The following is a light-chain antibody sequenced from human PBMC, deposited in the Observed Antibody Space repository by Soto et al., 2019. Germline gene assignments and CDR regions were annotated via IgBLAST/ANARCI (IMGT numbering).Light chain of an antibody. V-gene: IGKV3-11*01. CDR2: DAS. CDR1: QSVSSY. Sequence: EIVMTQSPATLSVSPWETATLSCRASQSVSSYLAWYQQKPGQAPRLLIYDASNRATGIPARFSGSGSGTDFTLTISSLEPEDFAVYYCQQRSNWQITFGQGTKVDIK. J-gene: IGKJ1*01. CDR3: QQRSNWQIT.